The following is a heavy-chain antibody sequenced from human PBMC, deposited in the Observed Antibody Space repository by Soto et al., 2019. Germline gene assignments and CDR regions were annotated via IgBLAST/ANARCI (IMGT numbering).Heavy chain of an antibody. CDR2: VTTYNGIT. CDR1: GYTFTSYG. J-gene: IGHJ3*01. Sequence: ASVKVSCKASGYTFTSYGISWVRQAPGQGLEWMGWVTTYNGITNYAQNLQDRVTMTTDTSTTTAYVELRSLRSDDTAAYYCARWDCSRTRCRSNAFDFWGQGTMVTVSS. CDR3: ARWDCSRTRCRSNAFDF. V-gene: IGHV1-18*01. D-gene: IGHD2-2*01.